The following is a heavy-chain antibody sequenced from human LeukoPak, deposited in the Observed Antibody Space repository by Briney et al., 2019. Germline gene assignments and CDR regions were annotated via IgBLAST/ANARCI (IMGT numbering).Heavy chain of an antibody. Sequence: GGSLRLSCAASGFTFSNAWMSWVRQAPGKGLEWVGRIKSKTDGGTTDYAAPVKGRFTISRDDSKNTLYPQMNSLKTEDTAVYYCTRDLGYSSGSSFDYWGQGTLVTVSS. V-gene: IGHV3-15*01. CDR2: IKSKTDGGTT. CDR1: GFTFSNAW. D-gene: IGHD6-19*01. CDR3: TRDLGYSSGSSFDY. J-gene: IGHJ4*02.